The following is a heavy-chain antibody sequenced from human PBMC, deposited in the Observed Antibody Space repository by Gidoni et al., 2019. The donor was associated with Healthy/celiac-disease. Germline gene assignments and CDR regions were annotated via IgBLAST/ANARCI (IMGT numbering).Heavy chain of an antibody. CDR3: ARDGSGSRNYYYYGMDV. J-gene: IGHJ6*02. V-gene: IGHV3-33*01. CDR2: IWYDGSNK. CDR1: GSTLSSHG. D-gene: IGHD3-10*01. Sequence: QVQLVESGGGVVQPGRSLRLSCPAPGSTLSSHGMHWVRQAPGKGLEWVAVIWYDGSNKYYADSVKGRFTISRDNSKNTLYLQMNSLRAEDTAVYYCARDGSGSRNYYYYGMDVWGQGTTVTVSS.